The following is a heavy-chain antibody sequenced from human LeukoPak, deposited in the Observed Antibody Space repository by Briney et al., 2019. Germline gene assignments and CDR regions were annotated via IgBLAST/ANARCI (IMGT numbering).Heavy chain of an antibody. D-gene: IGHD3-10*01. Sequence: ASVKVSCKVSGYTLTELSMHWVRQAPGKGLEWMGGFDPEDGETIYAQKFQGRVTMTEDTSTDTAYMELSSLRSEDTAVYYCATVVVTMVRGVIRWFDPWGQGTLVTVSS. CDR3: ATVVVTMVRGVIRWFDP. CDR1: GYTLTELS. V-gene: IGHV1-24*01. CDR2: FDPEDGET. J-gene: IGHJ5*02.